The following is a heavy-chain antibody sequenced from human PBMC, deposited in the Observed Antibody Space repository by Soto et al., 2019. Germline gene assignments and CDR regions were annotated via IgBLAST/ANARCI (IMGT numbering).Heavy chain of an antibody. Sequence: SVKVWCKTSGYTFPSYYLHWGRQAPGQGLEWMGIINPSGGSTSYAQKFQGRVTMTRDTSTSTVYMELSSLRSEDTAVYYCARGRAAVAGVLDDYWGQGTLVTVYS. J-gene: IGHJ4*02. CDR2: INPSGGST. CDR1: GYTFPSYY. D-gene: IGHD6-19*01. CDR3: ARGRAAVAGVLDDY. V-gene: IGHV1-46*01.